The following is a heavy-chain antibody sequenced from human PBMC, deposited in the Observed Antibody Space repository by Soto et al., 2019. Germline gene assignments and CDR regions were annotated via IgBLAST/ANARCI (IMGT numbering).Heavy chain of an antibody. J-gene: IGHJ6*02. CDR2: IRSKAHRVTT. V-gene: IGHV3-49*04. D-gene: IGHD2-8*01. CDR1: GVTVSDYD. Sequence: GGSLRVSCAAAGVTVSDYDMSWVRQAPGRGLEWVGFIRSKAHRVTTESAASVKGTFTISRADSKSIAYLQMNSLKTEDTAVYYCTRDYCTNGVCYSSYYYGMDVWGQGTTVTVSS. CDR3: TRDYCTNGVCYSSYYYGMDV.